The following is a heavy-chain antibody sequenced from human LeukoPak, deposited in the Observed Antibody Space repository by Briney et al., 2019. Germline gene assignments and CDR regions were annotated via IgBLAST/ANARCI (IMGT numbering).Heavy chain of an antibody. D-gene: IGHD5-24*01. V-gene: IGHV3-23*01. J-gene: IGHJ4*02. CDR1: GFTFSSYA. Sequence: GGSLRLSCAASGFTFSSYAMSWVRQAPGKGLEWVSAISGSGGSTYYADSVKVRFSISRDNSKNTLYLQMNSLRAEDTAVYYCAKDRLRWLLRSLDYWGQGTLVTVSS. CDR3: AKDRLRWLLRSLDY. CDR2: ISGSGGST.